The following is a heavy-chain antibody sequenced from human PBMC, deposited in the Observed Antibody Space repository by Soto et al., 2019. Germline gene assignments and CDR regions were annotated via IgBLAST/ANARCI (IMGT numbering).Heavy chain of an antibody. J-gene: IGHJ4*02. CDR3: ARDGKGAAYTHGPYYFDY. CDR2: ISGDGGST. Sequence: GGSLRLSCAASGFTFSSYAMSWVRQAPGKGLEWVSVISGDGGSTYYADSVRGRFSISRDNAMRSLFLHMNILRDEDTAVYYCARDGKGAAYTHGPYYFDYWGQGALVTVSS. CDR1: GFTFSSYA. D-gene: IGHD1-1*01. V-gene: IGHV3-23*01.